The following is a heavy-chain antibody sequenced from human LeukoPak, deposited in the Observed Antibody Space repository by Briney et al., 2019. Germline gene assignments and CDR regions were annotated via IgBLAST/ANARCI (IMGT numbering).Heavy chain of an antibody. Sequence: PGGSLRLSCAASGFTFSSYAMHWVRQAPGKGLEYVSAISSNGGSTYYANSVKGRFTISRDNSKNTLYLQMGSLRAEDMAVYYCARENPMIAPFDYWGQGTLVTVSS. CDR3: ARENPMIAPFDY. CDR2: ISSNGGST. CDR1: GFTFSSYA. V-gene: IGHV3-64*01. D-gene: IGHD3-22*01. J-gene: IGHJ4*02.